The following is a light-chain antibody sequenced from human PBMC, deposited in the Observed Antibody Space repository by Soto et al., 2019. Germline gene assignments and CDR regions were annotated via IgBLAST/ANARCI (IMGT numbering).Light chain of an antibody. Sequence: QAVVTQEPSLTVSPGGTVTLTCGSSTGAVTSGHYPHWFQQKPGQAPRTLICDATNKHSWTPARFSGSLLGGKAAPTLSGAQPEDEAEYYCLLSYSGARVFGGGTKLTVL. J-gene: IGLJ3*02. CDR2: DAT. CDR3: LLSYSGARV. V-gene: IGLV7-46*01. CDR1: TGAVTSGHY.